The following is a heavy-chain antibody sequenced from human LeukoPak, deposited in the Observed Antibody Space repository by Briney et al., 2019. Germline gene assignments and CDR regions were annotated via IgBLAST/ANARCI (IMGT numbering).Heavy chain of an antibody. J-gene: IGHJ3*02. CDR2: ISPYNGNT. D-gene: IGHD2/OR15-2a*01. V-gene: IGHV1-18*01. CDR1: GYTFNTYA. Sequence: GASVKVSCKTSGYTFNTYAINWVRQAPGHGLKLMGWISPYNGNTNYAQKLQGRVTMTTDTSTSTAYLDLRSLRSDDTAVYYCARSTYRGGDAFDIWGQGTMVTVSS. CDR3: ARSTYRGGDAFDI.